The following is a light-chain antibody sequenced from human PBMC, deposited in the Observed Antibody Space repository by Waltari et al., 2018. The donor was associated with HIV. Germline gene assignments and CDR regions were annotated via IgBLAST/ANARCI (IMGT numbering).Light chain of an antibody. CDR2: AAS. CDR3: QQFQSFPLT. J-gene: IGKJ5*01. V-gene: IGKV1-9*01. CDR1: QGISNH. Sequence: DIQLTQSPSVLSVSVGDSVTITCRASQGISNHLAWYQQSPGKSPKLLIYAASTLQTGVPSRFSGGGSGTEFTLTISSLQPEDSATYYCQQFQSFPLTFGQGTRLEIK.